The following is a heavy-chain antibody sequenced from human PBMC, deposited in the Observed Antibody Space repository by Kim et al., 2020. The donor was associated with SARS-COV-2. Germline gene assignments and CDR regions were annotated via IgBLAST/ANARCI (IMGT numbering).Heavy chain of an antibody. D-gene: IGHD2-8*01. J-gene: IGHJ4*02. CDR3: ARGDMYYGPFDY. Sequence: SETLSLTCAVSGGSISSGGYSWSWIRQPPGKGLEWIGYIYHSGSTYYNPSLKSRVTISVDRSKNQFSLKLSSVTAADTAVYYCARGDMYYGPFDYWGQGTLVTVSS. V-gene: IGHV4-30-2*01. CDR1: GGSISSGGYS. CDR2: IYHSGST.